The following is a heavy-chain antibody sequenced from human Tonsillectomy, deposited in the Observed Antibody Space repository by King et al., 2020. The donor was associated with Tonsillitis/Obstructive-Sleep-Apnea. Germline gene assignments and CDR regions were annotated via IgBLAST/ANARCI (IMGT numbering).Heavy chain of an antibody. D-gene: IGHD1-26*01. V-gene: IGHV3-74*01. CDR2: IKVDGGET. Sequence: VQLVESGGGLVQPGGSLRLSCAASGFTFSSYWMHWVRQAPGKGLVWVSRIKVDGGETTYADFMKGRFTIARDNAKNTLFLQMDSLGAEDTAVYYCAKGGTYSSIPLDYWGQGTLVTVSS. CDR3: AKGGTYSSIPLDY. CDR1: GFTFSSYW. J-gene: IGHJ4*02.